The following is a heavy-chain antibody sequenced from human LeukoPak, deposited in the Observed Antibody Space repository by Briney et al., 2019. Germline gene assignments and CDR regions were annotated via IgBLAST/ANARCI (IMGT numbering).Heavy chain of an antibody. CDR1: GFPFSNYG. D-gene: IGHD3-10*01. CDR3: ARGRSITLLRGVAMSDGFDI. J-gene: IGHJ3*02. V-gene: IGHV3-21*06. CDR2: TDTSGKYI. Sequence: GGSLRLSCAASGFPFSNYGMNWVRQAPGKGPEWVSFTDTSGKYIYYGDSVKGRFTISRDNAKNLLFLQMNGLRAEDTAVYYCARGRSITLLRGVAMSDGFDIWGQGAMVAVSS.